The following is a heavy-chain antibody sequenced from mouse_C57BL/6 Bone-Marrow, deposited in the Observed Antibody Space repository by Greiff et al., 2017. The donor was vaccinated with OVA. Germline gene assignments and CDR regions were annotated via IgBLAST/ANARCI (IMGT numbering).Heavy chain of an antibody. V-gene: IGHV5-17*01. J-gene: IGHJ2*01. CDR2: ISSGSSTI. D-gene: IGHD2-4*01. CDR1: GFTFSDYG. CDR3: ARSDYDYFDY. Sequence: DVQLQESGGGLVKPGGSLKLSCAASGFTFSDYGMHWVRQAPEKGLEWVAYISSGSSTIYYADTVKGRFTISRDNAKNTLFLQMTSLRSEDTAMYYCARSDYDYFDYWGQVTTLTVSS.